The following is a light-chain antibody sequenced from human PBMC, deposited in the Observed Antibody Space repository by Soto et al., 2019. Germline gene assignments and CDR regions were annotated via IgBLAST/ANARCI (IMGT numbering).Light chain of an antibody. CDR3: QQYSYFAT. V-gene: IGKV1-5*03. CDR2: KAS. J-gene: IGKJ1*01. CDR1: QSISSW. Sequence: DIQMTQSPSTLSASVGDRVTITCRASQSISSWLTWYQQKAGQAPKLLIYKASIVDSGVPSRFGGSGSGTEFTLTISSLQPDDSATYYCQQYSYFATFGQGTRVEGK.